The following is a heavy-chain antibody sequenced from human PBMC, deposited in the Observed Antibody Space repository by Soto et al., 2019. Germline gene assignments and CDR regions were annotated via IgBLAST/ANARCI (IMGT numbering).Heavy chain of an antibody. V-gene: IGHV3-74*01. CDR2: INSDGSST. CDR3: ARMVNGLIVYYFDY. CDR1: GFTFSSYW. D-gene: IGHD3-16*02. Sequence: GGSLRLSCAASGFTFSSYWMHWVRQAPGKGLVWVSRINSDGSSTSYADSVKGRFTISSDNAKNTLYLQMNSLRAEDTAVYYCARMVNGLIVYYFDYWGQGTLVTVSS. J-gene: IGHJ4*02.